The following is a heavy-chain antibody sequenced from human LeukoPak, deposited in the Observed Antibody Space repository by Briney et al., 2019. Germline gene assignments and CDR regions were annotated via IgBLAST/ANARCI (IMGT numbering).Heavy chain of an antibody. CDR2: ITGSLIST. CDR1: GFSFSSYG. D-gene: IGHD6-13*01. V-gene: IGHV3-23*01. J-gene: IGHJ3*02. CDR3: ATGIAAAGSEAFDI. Sequence: GGTLRLSCAASGFSFSSYGMSWVRQAPGKGLEWVSGITGSLISTYYADSVKGRFTISRDNSKNTLYLQMNSLRAEDTAVYYCATGIAAAGSEAFDIWGQGTMVTVSS.